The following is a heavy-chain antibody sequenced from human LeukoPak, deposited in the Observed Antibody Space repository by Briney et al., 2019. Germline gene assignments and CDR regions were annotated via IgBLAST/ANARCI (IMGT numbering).Heavy chain of an antibody. CDR3: AVFVTTLDY. CDR2: VTGSGGST. CDR1: GFTFSNYV. J-gene: IGHJ4*02. Sequence: PGRSLRLSCAASGFTFSNYVMSWVRQAPGKGLEWVSAVTGSGGSTYYADSVKGRFTISRDNSKDTLYLQMNSLRAEDTAVYYCAVFVTTLDYWGQGTLVTVSS. D-gene: IGHD4-17*01. V-gene: IGHV3-23*01.